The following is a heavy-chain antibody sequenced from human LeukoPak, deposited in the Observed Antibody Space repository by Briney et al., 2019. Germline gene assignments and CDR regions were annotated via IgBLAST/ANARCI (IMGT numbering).Heavy chain of an antibody. CDR1: GFTFSSYA. J-gene: IGHJ6*04. Sequence: GRSLRLSCAASGFTFSSYAMHGGRQAPGKGQEWGAVISYDGSNKYYADSVKGGFTISRDNSKNTLYLQMNSLRAEDTAVYYCARGAVYMVREESGMDVWGKGTTVTVSS. D-gene: IGHD3-10*01. CDR3: ARGAVYMVREESGMDV. CDR2: ISYDGSNK. V-gene: IGHV3-30*04.